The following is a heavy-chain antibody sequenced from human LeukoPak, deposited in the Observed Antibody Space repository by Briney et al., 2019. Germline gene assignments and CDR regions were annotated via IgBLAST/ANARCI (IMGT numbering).Heavy chain of an antibody. V-gene: IGHV3-49*03. CDR2: IRSKAYGGTT. Sequence: GRSLRLSCTAYGFTFIDYAMSWFRQAPGKGLEWVGFIRSKAYGGTTEYAASVKGRFTISRDDSKTIAYLQMNSLKTEDTAVYYRSKDGYNYIDYWGQGTLVTVSS. J-gene: IGHJ4*02. CDR1: GFTFIDYA. D-gene: IGHD5-24*01. CDR3: SKDGYNYIDY.